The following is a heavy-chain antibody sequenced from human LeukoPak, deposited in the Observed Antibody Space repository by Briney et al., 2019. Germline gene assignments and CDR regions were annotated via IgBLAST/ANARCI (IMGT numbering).Heavy chain of an antibody. V-gene: IGHV3-23*01. D-gene: IGHD1-26*01. CDR2: INGNGGGT. CDR1: GFTFSGYA. J-gene: IGHJ4*02. Sequence: GGSLRLSCAASGFTFSGYAMSWVRQAPGKGLEWVSAINGNGGGTYYAEAVKGRFTISRDNAKNSLYLQMNSLRAEDTAVYYCARDRGGSYSAIDYWGQGTLVTVSS. CDR3: ARDRGGSYSAIDY.